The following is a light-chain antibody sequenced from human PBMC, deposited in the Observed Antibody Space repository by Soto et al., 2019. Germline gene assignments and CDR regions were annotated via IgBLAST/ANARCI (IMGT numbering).Light chain of an antibody. CDR1: SGHSSYI. CDR2: LVGSGSY. Sequence: QPVLTQSSSASASLGSSVKLTCTLSSGHSSYIIAWHQQQPGKAPRYLMKLVGSGSYNKGSGVPDRFSGSSSGADRYLTISNLQFEDEADYYCETWDFNTRVFGGGTQLTVL. CDR3: ETWDFNTRV. V-gene: IGLV4-60*02. J-gene: IGLJ3*02.